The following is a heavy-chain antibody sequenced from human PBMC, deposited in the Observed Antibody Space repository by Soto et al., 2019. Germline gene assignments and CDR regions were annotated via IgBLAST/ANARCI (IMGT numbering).Heavy chain of an antibody. D-gene: IGHD4-17*01. J-gene: IGHJ6*03. V-gene: IGHV3-23*01. CDR1: GFTFSSYA. Sequence: EVQLLESGGGLVQPGGSLRLSCAASGFTFSSYAMSWVRQAPGKGLEWVSAISGSGGSTYYADSVKGRFTISRDNSKNTLYLHMSSLRAEDTAVYYCAKYGDYYYYYYMDVWGKGTTVTVSS. CDR2: ISGSGGST. CDR3: AKYGDYYYYYYMDV.